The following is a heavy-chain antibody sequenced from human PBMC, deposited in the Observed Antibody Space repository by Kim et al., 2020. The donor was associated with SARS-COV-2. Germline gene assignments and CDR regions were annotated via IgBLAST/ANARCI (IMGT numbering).Heavy chain of an antibody. V-gene: IGHV4-34*01. CDR3: ARGNIVVVTAAFRAGRWFDP. J-gene: IGHJ5*02. D-gene: IGHD2-2*01. CDR1: GGSFSGYY. CDR2: INHSGST. Sequence: SETLSLTCAVYGGSFSGYYWSWIRQPPGKGLEWIGEINHSGSTNYNPSLKSRVTISVDTSKNQFSLKLSSVTAADTAVYYCARGNIVVVTAAFRAGRWFDPWGQGTLVTVSS.